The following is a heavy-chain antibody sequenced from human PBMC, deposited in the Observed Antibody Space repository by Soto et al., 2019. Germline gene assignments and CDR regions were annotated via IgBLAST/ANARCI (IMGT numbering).Heavy chain of an antibody. J-gene: IGHJ4*02. D-gene: IGHD3-9*01. Sequence: GGSLRLSCAASGFTFSSYAMSWVRQAPGKGLEWVSAISGSGGSTYYADSVKGRFTISRDNSKNTLYLQMNSLRAEDTAVYYYAKDSGYYDILTGYDYWGQGTLVTVSS. V-gene: IGHV3-23*01. CDR3: AKDSGYYDILTGYDY. CDR2: ISGSGGST. CDR1: GFTFSSYA.